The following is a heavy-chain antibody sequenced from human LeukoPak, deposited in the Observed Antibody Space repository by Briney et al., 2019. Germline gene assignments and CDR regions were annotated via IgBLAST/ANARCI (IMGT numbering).Heavy chain of an antibody. V-gene: IGHV3-7*03. D-gene: IGHD5-18*01. CDR1: GLTVSNHW. CDR2: IREERGQE. Sequence: GGSLRLSCVASGLTVSNHWVSWVRQAPGKGLEWVANIREERGQECYVDSVKGRFTISKNSAKNSLYLQMNTLRVEDTAMYYCASLDTAKQPLANHWGQGTLVTVSS. CDR3: ASLDTAKQPLANH. J-gene: IGHJ5*02.